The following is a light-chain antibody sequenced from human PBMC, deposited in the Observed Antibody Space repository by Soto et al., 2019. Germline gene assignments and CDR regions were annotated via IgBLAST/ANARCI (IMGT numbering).Light chain of an antibody. CDR2: GTS. V-gene: IGKV3-20*01. CDR1: QSLTSSY. Sequence: EIVLTQSPGTLSLSPGERATLSCRAGQSLTSSYLAWYQHTPGQAPRLLIYGTSRRATGIPDRFSGSGSGTDFTLTIRSLQPEDFAVYYCQQYGNSLLTFGGGTKVEIK. CDR3: QQYGNSLLT. J-gene: IGKJ4*01.